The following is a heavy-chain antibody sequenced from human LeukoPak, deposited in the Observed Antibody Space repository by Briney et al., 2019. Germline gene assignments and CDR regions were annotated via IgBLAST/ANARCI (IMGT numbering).Heavy chain of an antibody. D-gene: IGHD3-16*01. Sequence: SETLSLTCTVSGGSISSYYWSWIRQPPGKGLEWIGYIYYSGSTNYNPSLKSRVTISVDPSKNQFSLKLSSVPAADTAVYYCARVQWGYPMYYFDYWGQGTLVTVSS. CDR3: ARVQWGYPMYYFDY. CDR2: IYYSGST. CDR1: GGSISSYY. J-gene: IGHJ4*02. V-gene: IGHV4-59*01.